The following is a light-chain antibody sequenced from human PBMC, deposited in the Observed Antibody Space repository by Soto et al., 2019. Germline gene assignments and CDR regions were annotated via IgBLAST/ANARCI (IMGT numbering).Light chain of an antibody. CDR1: SSNIGSNP. CDR2: SDN. J-gene: IGLJ2*01. V-gene: IGLV1-44*01. CDR3: AAWDDNIYGPV. Sequence: QSVLTQPPSASGTPGQRVTISCSGSSSNIGSNPVNWYQQLPGTAPKLLIYSDNQRPSGVPDRISGSKSGTSGSLAISGLQSEDEANYYCAAWDDNIYGPVFGGGTKLTVL.